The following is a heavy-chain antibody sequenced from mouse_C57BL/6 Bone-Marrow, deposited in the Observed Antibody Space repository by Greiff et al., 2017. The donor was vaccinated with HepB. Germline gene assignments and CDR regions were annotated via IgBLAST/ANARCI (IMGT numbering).Heavy chain of an antibody. Sequence: EVHLVESGGDLVKPGGSLKLSCAASGFTFSSYGMSWVRQTPDKRLEWVATISSGGSYNYYPDSVKGRFTISRDNAKNTLYLQMSSLKSEDTAMYYCARHGGLRRPFAYWGQGTLVTVSA. D-gene: IGHD2-4*01. J-gene: IGHJ3*01. V-gene: IGHV5-6*01. CDR3: ARHGGLRRPFAY. CDR1: GFTFSSYG. CDR2: ISSGGSYN.